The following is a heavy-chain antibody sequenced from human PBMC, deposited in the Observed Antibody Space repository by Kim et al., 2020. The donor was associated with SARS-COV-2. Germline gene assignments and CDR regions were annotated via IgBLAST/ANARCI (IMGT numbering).Heavy chain of an antibody. J-gene: IGHJ6*01. CDR1: GGSISSGGYY. Sequence: SETLSLTCTVSGGSISSGGYYWSWIRQHPGKGLEWIGYIYYSGSTTSNPPPRSQVTIPEETSKNKFSLSLTSLTAAATAVYSGGGHPGLLTSGEYYYGM. V-gene: IGHV4-31*01. CDR3: GGHPGLLTSGEYYYGM. CDR2: IYYSGST. D-gene: IGHD2-21*01.